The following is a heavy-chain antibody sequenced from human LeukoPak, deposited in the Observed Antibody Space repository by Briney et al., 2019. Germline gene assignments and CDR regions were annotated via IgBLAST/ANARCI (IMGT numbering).Heavy chain of an antibody. CDR2: MNPNSGNT. CDR1: GYTFTSYG. V-gene: IGHV1-8*02. J-gene: IGHJ4*02. CDR3: ARDWDYYGSGSYYNDATNFDY. D-gene: IGHD3-10*01. Sequence: ASVKVSCKASGYTFTSYGISWVRQAPGQGLEWMGWMNPNSGNTGYAQKFQGRVTMTRNTSISTAYMELSRLRSDDTAVYYCARDWDYYGSGSYYNDATNFDYWGQGTLVTVSS.